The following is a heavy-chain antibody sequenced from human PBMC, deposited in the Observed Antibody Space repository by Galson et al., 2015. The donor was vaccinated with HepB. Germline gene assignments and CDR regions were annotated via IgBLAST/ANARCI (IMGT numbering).Heavy chain of an antibody. CDR3: ARTTYYYDSSGSYFDY. CDR2: IYPGDSDT. Sequence: QSGAEVKKPGESLKISCKGSGYSFTSYWIGWVRQMPGKGLEWMGIIYPGDSDTRYSPSFQGQVTISADKSISTAYLQWSSLEASDTAMYYCARTTYYYDSSGSYFDYWGQGTLVTVSS. J-gene: IGHJ4*02. V-gene: IGHV5-51*01. D-gene: IGHD3-22*01. CDR1: GYSFTSYW.